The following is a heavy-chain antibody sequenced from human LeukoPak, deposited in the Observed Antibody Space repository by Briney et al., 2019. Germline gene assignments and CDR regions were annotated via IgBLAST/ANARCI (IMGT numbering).Heavy chain of an antibody. Sequence: SETLSLTCGVSGGSITSTNYWTWVRQPPGKGLEWIGEVNLQGSTNYNPSLMGRVAISVDMSENHISLQLTSVTAADTAVYYCARLEVAGINDYWGQGTLVTVSS. V-gene: IGHV4-4*02. D-gene: IGHD6-19*01. J-gene: IGHJ4*02. CDR3: ARLEVAGINDY. CDR1: GGSITSTNY. CDR2: VNLQGST.